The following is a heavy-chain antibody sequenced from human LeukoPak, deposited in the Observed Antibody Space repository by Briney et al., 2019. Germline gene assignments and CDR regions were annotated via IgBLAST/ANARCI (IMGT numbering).Heavy chain of an antibody. CDR3: ARGVASYYYGSGTFDY. CDR1: GGSISSYY. Sequence: SETLSLTCTVSGGSISSYYWSWIRQPPGKGLEWIGYIYYSGSTNYNPSLKSRVTTSVDTSKNQFPLKLSSVTAADTAVYYCARGVASYYYGSGTFDYWGQGTLVTVSS. D-gene: IGHD3-10*01. J-gene: IGHJ4*02. CDR2: IYYSGST. V-gene: IGHV4-59*08.